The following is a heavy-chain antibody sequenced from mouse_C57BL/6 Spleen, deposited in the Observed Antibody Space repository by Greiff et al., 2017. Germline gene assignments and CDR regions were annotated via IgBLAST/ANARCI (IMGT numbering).Heavy chain of an antibody. CDR2: IRNKANNHAT. Sequence: DVQLVESGGGLVQPGGSMKLSCAASGFTFSDAWMDWVRQSPEKGLEWVAEIRNKANNHATYYAESVKGRFTISRDDSKSSVYLQMNSLRAEDTGIYYCTRPGGYDWYFDVWGTGTTVTVSS. V-gene: IGHV6-6*01. CDR3: TRPGGYDWYFDV. J-gene: IGHJ1*03. CDR1: GFTFSDAW. D-gene: IGHD2-2*01.